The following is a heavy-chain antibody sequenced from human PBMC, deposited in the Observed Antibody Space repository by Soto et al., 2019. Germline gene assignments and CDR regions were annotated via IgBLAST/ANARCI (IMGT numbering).Heavy chain of an antibody. D-gene: IGHD2-8*01. Sequence: WASVKVSCKASGGTFSSYAISWVRQAPGQGLEWMGGIIPIFGTANYAQKFQGRVTITADESTSTAYMELSSLRSEDTAVYYCARAVWADYYYGMDVWGQGTTVTVSS. CDR3: ARAVWADYYYGMDV. CDR1: GGTFSSYA. J-gene: IGHJ6*02. V-gene: IGHV1-69*13. CDR2: IIPIFGTA.